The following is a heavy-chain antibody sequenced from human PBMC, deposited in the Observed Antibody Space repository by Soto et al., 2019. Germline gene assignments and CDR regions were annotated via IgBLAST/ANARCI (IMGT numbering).Heavy chain of an antibody. CDR1: GFTFSSYW. CDR3: ARDTEYSSSPTPFDYYYMDV. CDR2: IKQDGSEK. J-gene: IGHJ6*03. D-gene: IGHD6-6*01. Sequence: HPGGSLRLSCAASGFTFSSYWMSGVRQAPGKGLERVANIKQDGSEKYYVDSVKGRLTISRDNAKNSLYLQMNSLRAEDTAVYYCARDTEYSSSPTPFDYYYMDVWGKGTTVTVSS. V-gene: IGHV3-7*01.